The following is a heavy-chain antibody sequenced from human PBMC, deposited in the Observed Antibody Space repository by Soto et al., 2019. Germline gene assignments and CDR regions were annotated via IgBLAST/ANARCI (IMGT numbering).Heavy chain of an antibody. CDR2: IYYSGST. D-gene: IGHD3-10*01. CDR1: GGSISSSSYY. V-gene: IGHV4-39*01. Sequence: SETLSLTCTVSGGSISSSSYYWGWIRQPPGKGLEWIGSIYYSGSTYYNPSLKSRVTISVATSKNQFSLKLSSVTAADTAVYYCARQMDGSGSYYKVYYYYYGMDVWGQGTTVT. J-gene: IGHJ6*02. CDR3: ARQMDGSGSYYKVYYYYYGMDV.